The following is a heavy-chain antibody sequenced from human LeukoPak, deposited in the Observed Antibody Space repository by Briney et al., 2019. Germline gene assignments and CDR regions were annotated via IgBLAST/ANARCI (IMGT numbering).Heavy chain of an antibody. D-gene: IGHD2-2*01. Sequence: SETLSLTCSVSGGSTTSYYWSWIRQSPGKGLEWIGYIHFSGSTNYNPSLKSRVTMSVDTSKNQFSLKRSSVTAADTAVYYCARDLPVVPAAANWFDPWGQGTLVTVSS. J-gene: IGHJ5*02. CDR1: GGSTTSYY. V-gene: IGHV4-59*12. CDR3: ARDLPVVPAAANWFDP. CDR2: IHFSGST.